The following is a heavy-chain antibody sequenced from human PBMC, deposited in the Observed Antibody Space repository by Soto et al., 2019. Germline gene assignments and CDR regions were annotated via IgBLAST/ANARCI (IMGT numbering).Heavy chain of an antibody. CDR2: IYSGGST. CDR1: GFTVSSNY. CDR3: ARGHSGSYFAVDY. D-gene: IGHD1-26*01. V-gene: IGHV3-53*02. Sequence: EVQLVETGGGLIQPGGSLRLSCAASGFTVSSNYMSWVRQAPGKGLEWVSVIYSGGSTYYADSVKGRFTISRDNSKNTLYLQMNSLRAEDTAVYYGARGHSGSYFAVDYWGQGTLVTVSS. J-gene: IGHJ4*02.